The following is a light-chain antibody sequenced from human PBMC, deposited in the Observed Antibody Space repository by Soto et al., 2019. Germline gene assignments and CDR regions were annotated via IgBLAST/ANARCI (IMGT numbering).Light chain of an antibody. CDR2: DVT. Sequence: QSALTQPASVSGSPGQSITISCTGTSSDVGASNSVSWYQQHPDKAPKLMIYDVTNRPSGVSIRFSGSKSGNTASLTISGLQAEDEADYYCTSYNYIYVFGTGTKVTVL. CDR3: TSYNYIYV. V-gene: IGLV2-14*01. CDR1: SSDVGASNS. J-gene: IGLJ1*01.